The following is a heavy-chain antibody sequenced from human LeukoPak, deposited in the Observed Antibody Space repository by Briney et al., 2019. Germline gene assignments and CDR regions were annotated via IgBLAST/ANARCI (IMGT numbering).Heavy chain of an antibody. CDR3: ARTTLDSGIAAAGTTFDY. CDR2: INHSGST. D-gene: IGHD6-13*01. Sequence: SETLSLACAVYGGSFSGYYWSWIRQPPGKGLEWIGEINHSGSTNYNPSLKSRVTISVDTSKNQFSLKLSSVTAADTAVYYCARTTLDSGIAAAGTTFDYWGQGTLVTVSS. CDR1: GGSFSGYY. J-gene: IGHJ4*02. V-gene: IGHV4-34*01.